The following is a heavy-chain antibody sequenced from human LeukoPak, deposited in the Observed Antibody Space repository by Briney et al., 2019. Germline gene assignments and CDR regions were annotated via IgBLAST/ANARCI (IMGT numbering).Heavy chain of an antibody. Sequence: SETLSLTCPVAGVSITNYYWSWIRQPPGKGLEWIGYISFSRSSNYNPSLKSRVTISLDTSKNQISLRLASVTSADTAVYYCARGERLGPDYWGQGALVTVSS. CDR2: ISFSRSS. D-gene: IGHD3-16*01. CDR1: GVSITNYY. V-gene: IGHV4-59*12. J-gene: IGHJ4*02. CDR3: ARGERLGPDY.